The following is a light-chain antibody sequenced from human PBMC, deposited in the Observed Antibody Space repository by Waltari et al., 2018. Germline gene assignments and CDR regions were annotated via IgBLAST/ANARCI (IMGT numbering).Light chain of an antibody. Sequence: SYELTQPPSVSVSPGQTARIICSGDALPKKYVYWYQQKSGQAPVLVISEDKKRPAGIPPRFTGANSGTPGTWAIEGARVEDADDYYCFSTDGSGDRGVFGGGTKLAVL. CDR1: ALPKKY. CDR2: EDK. J-gene: IGLJ3*02. V-gene: IGLV3-10*03. CDR3: FSTDGSGDRGV.